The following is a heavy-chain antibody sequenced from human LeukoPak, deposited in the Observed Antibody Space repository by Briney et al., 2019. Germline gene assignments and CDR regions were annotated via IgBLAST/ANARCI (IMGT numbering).Heavy chain of an antibody. CDR2: IHYSGST. D-gene: IGHD4-11*01. Sequence: SETLSLTCTVSGGSITNYYWTWIRQPPGKGLEWIGYIHYSGSTNYNPSLKSRVTISVDTSKNQFSLKLSSVTAADTAVYYCARASVTYYYYYYMDVWGEGTTVTVSS. CDR3: ARASVTYYYYYYMDV. CDR1: GGSITNYY. V-gene: IGHV4-59*01. J-gene: IGHJ6*03.